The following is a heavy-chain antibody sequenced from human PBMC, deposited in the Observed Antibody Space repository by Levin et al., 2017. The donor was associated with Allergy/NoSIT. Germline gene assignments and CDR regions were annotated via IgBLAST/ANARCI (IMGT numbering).Heavy chain of an antibody. CDR2: ITGRATGI. V-gene: IGHV3-23*01. Sequence: GGSLRLSCAASGFIFSSYAMSWVRQAPGKGLEWVSTITGRATGIHYADSVRGRFTISRDNSRNTLFLQMNNLRAEDTAMYYCAKDTPTGSSNGWSGNGFDCWGQGTLVAVSS. CDR1: GFIFSSYA. J-gene: IGHJ4*02. D-gene: IGHD6-19*01. CDR3: AKDTPTGSSNGWSGNGFDC.